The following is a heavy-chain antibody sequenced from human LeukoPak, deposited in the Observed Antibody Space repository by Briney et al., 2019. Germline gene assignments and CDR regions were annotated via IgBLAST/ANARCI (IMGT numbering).Heavy chain of an antibody. Sequence: PGGSLRLSCAASGFTFSSYGMHWVPQAPGKGLEWVAVISYDGSNKYYADSVKGRFTISRDNSKNTLYLQMNSLRAEDTALYYCARARNNYDNSGFSALEYWGQGTLVTVSS. CDR2: ISYDGSNK. J-gene: IGHJ4*02. CDR3: ARARNNYDNSGFSALEY. V-gene: IGHV3-30*03. D-gene: IGHD3-22*01. CDR1: GFTFSSYG.